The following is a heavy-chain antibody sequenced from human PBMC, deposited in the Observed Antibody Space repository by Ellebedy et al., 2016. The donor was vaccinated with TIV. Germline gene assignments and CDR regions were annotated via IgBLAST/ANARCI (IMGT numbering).Heavy chain of an antibody. CDR1: GFTFSSYW. V-gene: IGHV3-7*03. CDR2: IKQDGSEK. CDR3: ARDRGLLWFGEFSP. D-gene: IGHD3-10*01. Sequence: PGGSLRLSCAASGFTFSSYWMSWVRQAPGKGLEWVANIKQDGSEKYYVDSVKGRFTISRDNAKNSLYLQMNSLRAEDTAVYYCARDRGLLWFGEFSPWGQGTLDTVSS. J-gene: IGHJ5*02.